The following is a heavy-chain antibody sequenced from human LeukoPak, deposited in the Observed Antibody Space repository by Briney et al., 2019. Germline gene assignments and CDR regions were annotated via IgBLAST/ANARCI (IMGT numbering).Heavy chain of an antibody. Sequence: ASVKVSCKTSGYTFSDYDINWVRQATGQGLEWMGWMSPNSGNTGYAQKFQGRVTMTRDTSMRTAYMELSSLRSEDTAVYYCTRGMIRGVQGPWGQGTLVTVSS. CDR3: TRGMIRGVQGP. D-gene: IGHD3-10*01. V-gene: IGHV1-8*01. CDR1: GYTFSDYD. CDR2: MSPNSGNT. J-gene: IGHJ5*02.